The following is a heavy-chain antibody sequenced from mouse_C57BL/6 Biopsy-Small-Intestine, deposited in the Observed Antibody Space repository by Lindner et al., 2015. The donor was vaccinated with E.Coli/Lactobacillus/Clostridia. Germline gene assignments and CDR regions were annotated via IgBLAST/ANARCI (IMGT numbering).Heavy chain of an antibody. D-gene: IGHD4-1*01. V-gene: IGHV5-17*01. CDR2: ISSASNTI. J-gene: IGHJ2*01. Sequence: VQLQESGGGLVKPGGSLKLSCAASGFTFSDYGMHWVRQAPEKGLEWVAFISSASNTIYYADTVKGRFTISRDNAKNTLFLQMTSLRSEDTAMYYCARRPGTSYSEYWGQGTTLTVSS. CDR3: ARRPGTSYSEY. CDR1: GFTFSDYG.